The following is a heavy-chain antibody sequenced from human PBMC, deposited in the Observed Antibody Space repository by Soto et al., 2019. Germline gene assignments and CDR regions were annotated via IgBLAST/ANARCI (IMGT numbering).Heavy chain of an antibody. CDR3: ARDDQAGYCSGGSCSTCFDH. CDR1: GFTFSNNA. D-gene: IGHD2-15*01. V-gene: IGHV3-23*01. J-gene: IGHJ4*02. CDR2: ISGSGGST. Sequence: EVQLLEAGGGLVQPGGSLRLYCAASGFTFSNNAMNWVRQAPGKGLEWVSAISGSGGSTYYADSVKGRFTISRDNSKNTLYLLMSRRRAEDTALYYCARDDQAGYCSGGSCSTCFDHWGQGSLVTVPS.